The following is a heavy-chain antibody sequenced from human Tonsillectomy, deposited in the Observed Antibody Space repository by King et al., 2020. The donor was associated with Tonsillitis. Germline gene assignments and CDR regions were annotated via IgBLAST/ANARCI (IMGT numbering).Heavy chain of an antibody. CDR2: ISCGGGRI. CDR1: GFTFSSYA. D-gene: IGHD3-3*01. J-gene: IGHJ4*02. Sequence: VQLVESGGGLVQPGGSLRLSCAASGFTFSSYAMSWVRQAPGKGLEWVSAISCGGGRINYADPVNGRFTIASDNSKNTLYLQMNSLRAEDTAVYYCAKAGTIFRYYFDYWGQGTLVTVSS. CDR3: AKAGTIFRYYFDY. V-gene: IGHV3-23*04.